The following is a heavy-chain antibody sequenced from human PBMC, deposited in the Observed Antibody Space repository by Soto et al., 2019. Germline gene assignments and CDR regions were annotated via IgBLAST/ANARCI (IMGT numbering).Heavy chain of an antibody. D-gene: IGHD5-18*01. Sequence: GSLRLSCAASGFTFSSYSINWVRQAPGKGLEWVSSISSSSSYIYYADSVKGRFTISRDNAKNSLYLQMNSLRAEDTAVYYCARDQPGYSYGYGLGYWGQGTLVTVSS. J-gene: IGHJ4*02. V-gene: IGHV3-21*01. CDR3: ARDQPGYSYGYGLGY. CDR2: ISSSSSYI. CDR1: GFTFSSYS.